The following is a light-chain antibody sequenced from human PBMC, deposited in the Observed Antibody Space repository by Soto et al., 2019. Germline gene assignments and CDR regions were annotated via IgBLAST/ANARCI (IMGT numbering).Light chain of an antibody. CDR3: AAWDASLNGPV. CDR2: SNN. J-gene: IGLJ3*02. V-gene: IGLV1-44*01. Sequence: QSVLTQPPSASGTPGQRVTISCSGSSSNIGSNTVNWYQQLPGTAPKLLIYSNNQRPSGVPVRFSGSKSGTSASLAISGLQSEDEADYYCAAWDASLNGPVFGGGTKLTVL. CDR1: SSNIGSNT.